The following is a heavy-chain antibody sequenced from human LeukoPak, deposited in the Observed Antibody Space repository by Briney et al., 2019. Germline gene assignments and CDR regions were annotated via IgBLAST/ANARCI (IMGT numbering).Heavy chain of an antibody. J-gene: IGHJ6*02. Sequence: GGSLRLSCAASGSTFSTYAMNWVRQAPGKGLEWVSGISDGAGRTWYADSVKGRFTISRDNSKNTLYLQMNSLRVEDTATYYCAKYRTSPPYGLDVWGQGTTVTVSS. D-gene: IGHD1-26*01. V-gene: IGHV3-23*01. CDR3: AKYRTSPPYGLDV. CDR2: ISDGAGRT. CDR1: GSTFSTYA.